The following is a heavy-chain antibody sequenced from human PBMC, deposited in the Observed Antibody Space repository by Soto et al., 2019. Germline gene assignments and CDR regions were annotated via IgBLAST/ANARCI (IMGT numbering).Heavy chain of an antibody. CDR1: GGSFSGYY. CDR2: INHSGST. D-gene: IGHD5-12*01. CDR3: ARGGAMGDIVATNALYYYYYMDV. J-gene: IGHJ6*03. V-gene: IGHV4-34*01. Sequence: SETLSLTCAVYGGSFSGYYWSWIRQPPGKGLEWIGEINHSGSTNYNPSLKSRVTISVDTSKNQFSLKLSSVTAADTAVYYCARGGAMGDIVATNALYYYYYMDVWGKGTTVTVSS.